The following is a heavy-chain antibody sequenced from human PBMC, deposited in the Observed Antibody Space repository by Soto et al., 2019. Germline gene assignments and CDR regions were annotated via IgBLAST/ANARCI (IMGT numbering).Heavy chain of an antibody. Sequence: QVQLVESGGGLVKPGGSLRLSCAASGFTFSDYYMSWIRQAPGKGLEWVSYINSSSSYTNYADSVKGRFTISRDNAKNSLYLQKNSLGAEDTAVDYCARIITAAGGRRYFDLWGRGTLVTVSS. CDR1: GFTFSDYY. J-gene: IGHJ2*01. CDR2: INSSSSYT. V-gene: IGHV3-11*05. D-gene: IGHD6-13*01. CDR3: ARIITAAGGRRYFDL.